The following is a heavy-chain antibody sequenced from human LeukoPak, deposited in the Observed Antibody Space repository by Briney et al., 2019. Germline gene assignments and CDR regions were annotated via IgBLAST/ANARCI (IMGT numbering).Heavy chain of an antibody. Sequence: PGGSLRLSSAASGFTFSSYSMNWVRQAPGKGLEWVSSISSSSSYIYYADSVKGRFTISRDNAKNSLYLQMNSLRAEDTAVYYCARLRYDTSGYYYHFDYWGQGTLVTVSS. CDR1: GFTFSSYS. CDR3: ARLRYDTSGYYYHFDY. CDR2: ISSSSSYI. D-gene: IGHD3-22*01. V-gene: IGHV3-21*01. J-gene: IGHJ4*02.